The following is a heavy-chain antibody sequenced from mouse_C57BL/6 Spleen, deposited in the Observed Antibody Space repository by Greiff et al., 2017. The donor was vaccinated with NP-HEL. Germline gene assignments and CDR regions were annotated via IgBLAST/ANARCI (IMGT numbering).Heavy chain of an antibody. CDR1: GFTFSSYG. D-gene: IGHD1-1*01. Sequence: DVMLVESGGDLVKPGGSLKLSCAASGFTFSSYGMSWVRQTPDKRLEWVATISSGGSYTYYPDSVKGRFTLSRDNAKNTLYLQISSLKSEDTAMYYCARLTYGSSPYWYFDVWGTGTTVTVSS. CDR3: ARLTYGSSPYWYFDV. V-gene: IGHV5-6*02. J-gene: IGHJ1*03. CDR2: ISSGGSYT.